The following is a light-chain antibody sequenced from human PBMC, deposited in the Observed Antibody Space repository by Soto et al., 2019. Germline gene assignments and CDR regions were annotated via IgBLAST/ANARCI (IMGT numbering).Light chain of an antibody. V-gene: IGKV3-20*01. Sequence: LAHSPDTLSWSGGERATLSCRASQTVRNNYLALYQQKPGQAPRLLIYDASSRATGIPDRFSGGGSGTDFTLTISRLEPEDFAVYYCQQFSSYPLTFGGGTKV. CDR2: DAS. J-gene: IGKJ4*01. CDR3: QQFSSYPLT. CDR1: QTVRNNY.